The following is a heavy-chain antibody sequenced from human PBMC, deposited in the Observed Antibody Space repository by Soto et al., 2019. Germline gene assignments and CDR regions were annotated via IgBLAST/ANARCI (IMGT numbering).Heavy chain of an antibody. Sequence: GFLKLPLSAPWFTFSTHLMNWVRQAPGKGLVWVSLINPDGRTTTYADSVKGRFTISRDNAKNTVYLQMNSLRVDDTAVYYCARDLRGSPDYWGQGTRVTVSS. CDR2: INPDGRTT. CDR3: ARDLRGSPDY. V-gene: IGHV3-74*01. D-gene: IGHD1-26*01. J-gene: IGHJ4*02. CDR1: WFTFSTHL.